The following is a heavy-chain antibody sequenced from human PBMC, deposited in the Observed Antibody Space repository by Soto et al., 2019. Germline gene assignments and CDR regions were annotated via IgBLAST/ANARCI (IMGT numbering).Heavy chain of an antibody. CDR2: IKQDGSEK. V-gene: IGHV3-7*03. D-gene: IGHD3-22*01. Sequence: PGGSLRLSCAASGFTSSSFWMNWVRQAPGKGLEWVAHIKQDGSEKYYMDSVRGRFTISRDNAKNSLYLQMNSLRAEDTAVYYCARGSRYYDSRGYYLDAFDIWGQGTMVTVSS. CDR3: ARGSRYYDSRGYYLDAFDI. J-gene: IGHJ3*02. CDR1: GFTSSSFW.